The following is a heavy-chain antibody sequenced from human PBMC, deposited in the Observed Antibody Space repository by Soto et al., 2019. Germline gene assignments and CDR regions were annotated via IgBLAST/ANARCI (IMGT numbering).Heavy chain of an antibody. J-gene: IGHJ4*02. Sequence: PGGSLRLSCAASGFTFSSYWMSWVRQAPGKGLEWVANIEQDGSEKYYVDSVKGRFTISRDNAKNSLYLQMNSLRAEDTAVYYCASGPMDFWSGAPVFDYWGQGTLVTVSS. CDR2: IEQDGSEK. V-gene: IGHV3-7*01. CDR1: GFTFSSYW. CDR3: ASGPMDFWSGAPVFDY. D-gene: IGHD3-3*01.